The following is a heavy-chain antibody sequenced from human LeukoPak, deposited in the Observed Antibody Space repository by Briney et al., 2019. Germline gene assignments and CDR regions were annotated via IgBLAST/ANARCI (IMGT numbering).Heavy chain of an antibody. V-gene: IGHV4-38-2*02. J-gene: IGHJ2*01. CDR2: IYRSGST. CDR3: ASQTGHFIDL. D-gene: IGHD3-9*01. Sequence: SETLSLTCTVSGYSISSGYYWGWIRQPPGKGLEWIGYIYRSGSTYYNPSLKSRVTMSVGTSKSQFSLKLSSVTAADTAVYYCASQTGHFIDLWGRGTLVTVSS. CDR1: GYSISSGYY.